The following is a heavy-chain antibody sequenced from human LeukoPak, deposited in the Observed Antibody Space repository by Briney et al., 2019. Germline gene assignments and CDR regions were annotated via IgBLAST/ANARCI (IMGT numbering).Heavy chain of an antibody. CDR2: INPSGGST. D-gene: IGHD3-22*01. CDR1: GYTFTGYY. CDR3: ARIGENSSGYYYVY. V-gene: IGHV1-46*01. J-gene: IGHJ4*02. Sequence: ASVKVSCKASGYTFTGYYMHWVRQAPGQGLEWMGWINPSGGSTSHAQKFQGGVTMTRDMSTSTVYMELSSLRSEDTAVYYCARIGENSSGYYYVYWGQGTLVTVSS.